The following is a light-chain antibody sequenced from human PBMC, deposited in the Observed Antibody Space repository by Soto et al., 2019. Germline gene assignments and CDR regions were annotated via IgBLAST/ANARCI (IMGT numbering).Light chain of an antibody. Sequence: NFMLTQPHSVSESPGQTVTISCTRSSGSMARNYVQWYQQRPGSAPTTVIYEDNKRPSGVPDRFSGSIYSSSTSASLTIPRVEYEDEADYYCQAYDRSSVVFGGGTKLTVL. J-gene: IGLJ2*01. CDR2: EDN. CDR1: SGSMARNY. CDR3: QAYDRSSVV. V-gene: IGLV6-57*04.